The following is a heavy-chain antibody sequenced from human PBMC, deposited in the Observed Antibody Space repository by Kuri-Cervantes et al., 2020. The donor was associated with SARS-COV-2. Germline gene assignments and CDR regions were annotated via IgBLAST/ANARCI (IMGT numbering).Heavy chain of an antibody. CDR2: IGRNGGST. CDR1: GFTFSIYA. Sequence: GGSLRLSCSASGFTFSIYAMHWVRQAPGRGLGYVSAIGRNGGSTYYADSVKGRFTISRDNAKNSLYLQMNSLRGEDTAVYYCARDLVVPNPYMDVWGKGTTVTVSS. J-gene: IGHJ6*03. V-gene: IGHV3-64*04. D-gene: IGHD3-16*02. CDR3: ARDLVVPNPYMDV.